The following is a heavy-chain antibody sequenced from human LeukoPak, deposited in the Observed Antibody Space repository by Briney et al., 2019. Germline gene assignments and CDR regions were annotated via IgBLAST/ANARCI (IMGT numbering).Heavy chain of an antibody. V-gene: IGHV3-48*01. J-gene: IGHJ4*02. CDR2: ISSSISTV. CDR3: AKRGPPFWSGNGYYFDY. CDR1: GFTFSTYS. Sequence: PGGSLRLSCAAAGFTFSTYSMNWVSQDPGKWLGWVSYISSSISTVYYADSVGGRFTISRDNSKNTLYLQMNSLRAEDTAVYYCAKRGPPFWSGNGYYFDYWGQGTLVTVSS. D-gene: IGHD3-3*01.